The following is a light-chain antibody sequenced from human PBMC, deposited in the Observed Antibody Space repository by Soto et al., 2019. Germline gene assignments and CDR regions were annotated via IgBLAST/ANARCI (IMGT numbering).Light chain of an antibody. CDR3: CSYAGSSGNV. J-gene: IGLJ1*01. CDR2: DVS. V-gene: IGLV2-11*01. Sequence: QSALTQPRSVSGSPGQSVTISCTGTSSDVGGYNYVSWYQQHPGKAPKLMIYDVSKRPSGVPDRFSGSKSGNTASLTISGLQAESEADYYCCSYAGSSGNVFGTGTKVTVL. CDR1: SSDVGGYNY.